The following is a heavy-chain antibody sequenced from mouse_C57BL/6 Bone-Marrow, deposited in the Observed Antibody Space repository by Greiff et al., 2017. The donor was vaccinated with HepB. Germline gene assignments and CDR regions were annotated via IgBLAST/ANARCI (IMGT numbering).Heavy chain of an antibody. V-gene: IGHV1-82*01. CDR2: IYPGDGDT. CDR1: GYAFSSSW. J-gene: IGHJ3*01. Sequence: VQLQQSGPELVKPGASVKISCKASGYAFSSSWMNWVKQRPGKGLEWIGRIYPGDGDTNYNGKFKGKATLTADKSSSTAYMQLSSLTSEDSAVYFCARRGYGSSNEGFAYWGQGTLVTLSA. CDR3: ARRGYGSSNEGFAY. D-gene: IGHD1-1*01.